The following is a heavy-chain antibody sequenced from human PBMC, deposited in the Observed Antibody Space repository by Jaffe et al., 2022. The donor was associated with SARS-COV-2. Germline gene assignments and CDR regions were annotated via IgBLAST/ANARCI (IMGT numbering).Heavy chain of an antibody. CDR1: GFTFSSYS. D-gene: IGHD2-15*01. V-gene: IGHV3-48*01. J-gene: IGHJ4*02. CDR3: TRERRTPNEF. CDR2: ISKSGSTI. Sequence: EVQLVESGGGLVQPGGSLRLSCTASGFTFSSYSMNWVRQAPGRGLEWVSYISKSGSTIYYADSVRGRFTISRDEAKNSLYLQMNSLRAEDTGIYHCTRERRTPNEFWGPGTLVTVSS.